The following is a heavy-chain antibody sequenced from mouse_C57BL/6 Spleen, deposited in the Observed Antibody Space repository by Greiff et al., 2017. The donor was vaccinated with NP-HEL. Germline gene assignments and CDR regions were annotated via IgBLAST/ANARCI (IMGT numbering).Heavy chain of an antibody. Sequence: EVKVEESGGGLVQPGGSMKLSCVASGFTFSNYWMNWVRQSPEKGLEWVAQIRLKSDNYATHYAESVKGRFTISRDDSKSSVYLQMNNLRAEDTGIYYCTGDYYGSSYWFAYWGQGTLVTVSA. CDR1: GFTFSNYW. D-gene: IGHD1-1*01. CDR3: TGDYYGSSYWFAY. J-gene: IGHJ3*01. CDR2: IRLKSDNYAT. V-gene: IGHV6-3*01.